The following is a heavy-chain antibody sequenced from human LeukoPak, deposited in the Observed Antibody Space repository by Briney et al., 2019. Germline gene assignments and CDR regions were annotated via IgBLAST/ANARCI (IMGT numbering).Heavy chain of an antibody. V-gene: IGHV1-69*13. Sequence: ASVKVSCKASGGTFSSYAISWVRQAPGQGLEWMGGIIPIFGTANYAQKFQGRVTITADESTSTAYMEPSSLRSDDTAVYYCARGPTTVVKGTIDYWGQGTLVTVSS. CDR1: GGTFSSYA. CDR2: IIPIFGTA. CDR3: ARGPTTVVKGTIDY. D-gene: IGHD4-23*01. J-gene: IGHJ4*02.